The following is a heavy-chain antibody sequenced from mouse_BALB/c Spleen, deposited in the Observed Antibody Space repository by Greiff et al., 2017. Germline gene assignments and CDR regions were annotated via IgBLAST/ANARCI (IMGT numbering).Heavy chain of an antibody. CDR1: GFTFSSYA. CDR3: ARHGDPYYFDY. Sequence: EVMLVESGGGLVKPGGSLKLSCAASGFTFSSYAMSWVRQTPEKRLEWVATISSGGSYTYYPDSVKGRFTISRDNAKNTLYLQMSSLRSEDTAMYYCARHGDPYYFDYWGQGTTLTVSS. V-gene: IGHV5-9-3*01. J-gene: IGHJ2*01. D-gene: IGHD3-3*01. CDR2: ISSGGSYT.